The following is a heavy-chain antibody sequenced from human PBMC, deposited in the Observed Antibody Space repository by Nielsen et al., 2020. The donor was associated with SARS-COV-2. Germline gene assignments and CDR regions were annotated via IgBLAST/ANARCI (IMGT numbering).Heavy chain of an antibody. CDR1: GFTVNRNY. V-gene: IGHV3-7*03. Sequence: GESLKISCAASGFTVNRNYMSWVRQAPGKGLEWVANIKQDGSEKYYVDSVKGRFTISRDNAKNSLYLQMNSLRAEDTAVYYCARLGSSSWYFDYWGQGTLVTVSS. J-gene: IGHJ4*02. CDR2: IKQDGSEK. D-gene: IGHD6-13*01. CDR3: ARLGSSSWYFDY.